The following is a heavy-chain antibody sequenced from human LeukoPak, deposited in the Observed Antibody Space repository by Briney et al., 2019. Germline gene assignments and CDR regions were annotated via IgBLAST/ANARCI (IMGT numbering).Heavy chain of an antibody. J-gene: IGHJ3*02. Sequence: ASVKVSCKASGYTFTGYFIHWVRQAPGQGLEWIGWINPNSGGTNYAQKLQGRVTMTTDTSTTTAYMELRSLRSDDTAVYYCARDRSQGYFDWLLSNTNAFDIWGQGTMVTVSS. D-gene: IGHD3-9*01. V-gene: IGHV1-2*02. CDR3: ARDRSQGYFDWLLSNTNAFDI. CDR1: GYTFTGYF. CDR2: INPNSGGT.